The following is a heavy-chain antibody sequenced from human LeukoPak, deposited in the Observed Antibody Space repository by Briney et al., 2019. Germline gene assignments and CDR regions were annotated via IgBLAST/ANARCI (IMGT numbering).Heavy chain of an antibody. CDR2: IRYDGSKE. D-gene: IGHD3-10*01. CDR1: GFTFNTYG. CDR3: ARDLYGSGSYEIRLFDY. V-gene: IGHV3-30*02. Sequence: GGSLRLSCAASGFTFNTYGMHWVRQAPGKGLEWVAFIRYDGSKEFYTDSVKGRFTISRDNSKNTLYLQMNSLRAEGTAVYYCARDLYGSGSYEIRLFDYWGQGTLVTVSS. J-gene: IGHJ4*02.